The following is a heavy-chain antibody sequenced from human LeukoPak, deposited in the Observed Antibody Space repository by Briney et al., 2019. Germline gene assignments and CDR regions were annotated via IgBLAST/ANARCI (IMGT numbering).Heavy chain of an antibody. D-gene: IGHD3-10*01. CDR1: GGSFSGYY. Sequence: SETLSLTCAVYGGSFSGYYWSWIRQPPGKGLEWIGEINHSGSTNYNPSLKSRVTISVDTSKNQFSLKLSSVTAADTAVYYCASPGSGRHAFDIWGQGTMVTVSS. J-gene: IGHJ3*02. CDR2: INHSGST. CDR3: ASPGSGRHAFDI. V-gene: IGHV4-34*01.